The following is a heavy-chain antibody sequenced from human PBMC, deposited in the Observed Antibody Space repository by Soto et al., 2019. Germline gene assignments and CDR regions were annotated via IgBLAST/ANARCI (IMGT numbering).Heavy chain of an antibody. CDR1: GFTFDAYT. Sequence: EVQLVESGGVVVQPGESLRLSCAATGFTFDAYTMHWVRQTPDKGLEWVSLISGDGQTTYYSDSLKGRFTISRDNSKNSLFLQMTSLRTEDTALYYCVKTHMRAVVFDALDIWCQGTRVTVAS. V-gene: IGHV3-43*01. D-gene: IGHD3-22*01. J-gene: IGHJ3*02. CDR2: ISGDGQTT. CDR3: VKTHMRAVVFDALDI.